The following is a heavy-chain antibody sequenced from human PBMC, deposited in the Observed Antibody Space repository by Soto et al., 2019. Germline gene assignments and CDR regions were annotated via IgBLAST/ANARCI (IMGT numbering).Heavy chain of an antibody. V-gene: IGHV1-69*12. CDR3: ASDRGYGLVN. Sequence: QVQLVQSGAEVKKPGSSVKVSCKASGGTFSSHGFNWVRQAPGQGLEWIGGSIPLFGITNHTQKFQDRITTTADASTTTSYMELRGLRSDDTAVYYCASDRGYGLVNWGQGTLITVSS. D-gene: IGHD2-15*01. CDR1: GGTFSSHG. CDR2: SIPLFGIT. J-gene: IGHJ4*02.